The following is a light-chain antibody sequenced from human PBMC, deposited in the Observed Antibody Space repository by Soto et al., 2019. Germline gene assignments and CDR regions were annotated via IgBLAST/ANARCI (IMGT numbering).Light chain of an antibody. J-gene: IGKJ1*01. V-gene: IGKV3-20*01. CDR3: QHYGTSPRT. CDR1: QSVSSSY. CDR2: AAS. Sequence: EIVLTQSPGTLSLSPGERASLSCRASQSVSSSYLAWYQQKPGQAPGLLIYAASSRATGIPDRFSGSGSGADFTLTISRLEPEDFAVYYCQHYGTSPRTFGQGTNVEIK.